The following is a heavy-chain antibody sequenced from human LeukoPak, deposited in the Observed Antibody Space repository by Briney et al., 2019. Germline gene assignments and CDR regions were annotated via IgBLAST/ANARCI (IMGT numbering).Heavy chain of an antibody. CDR3: AREYSSSSGYYGMDV. V-gene: IGHV3-33*01. Sequence: GGSLRLSCAASGFTFSSYGMHWVRQAPGKGLEWVAVIWYDGSNKYYADSVKGRFTISRDNSKNTLYLQMNSLRVEDTAVYYCAREYSSSSGYYGMDVWGQGTTVTVSS. J-gene: IGHJ6*02. CDR2: IWYDGSNK. CDR1: GFTFSSYG. D-gene: IGHD6-6*01.